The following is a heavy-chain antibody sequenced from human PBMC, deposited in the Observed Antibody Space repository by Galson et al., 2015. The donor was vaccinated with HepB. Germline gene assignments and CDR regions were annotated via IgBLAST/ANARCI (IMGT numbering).Heavy chain of an antibody. V-gene: IGHV3-23*01. D-gene: IGHD2-2*01. J-gene: IGHJ6*03. CDR3: AKDGVDCSSTSCYLIHYYYYYYKDV. CDR2: ISGSGGST. Sequence: SLRLSCAASGFTFSSYAMSWVRQAPGKGLEWVSAISGSGGSTYYADSVKGRFTISRDNSKNTLYLQMNSLRAEDTAVYYCAKDGVDCSSTSCYLIHYYYYYYKDVWGKGTTVTVSS. CDR1: GFTFSSYA.